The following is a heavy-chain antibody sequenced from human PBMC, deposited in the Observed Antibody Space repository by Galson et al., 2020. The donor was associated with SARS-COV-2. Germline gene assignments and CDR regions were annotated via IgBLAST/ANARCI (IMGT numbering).Heavy chain of an antibody. V-gene: IGHV4-34*01. J-gene: IGHJ4*02. CDR2: INHSGST. Sequence: SETLSLTCAVYGGSFSGYYWSWIRQPPGKGLEWIGEINHSGSTNYNPSLKSRVTISVDTSKNQFSLKLSSVTAADTAVYYCARDGDLPFDYWGQGTLVTVSS. D-gene: IGHD3-10*01. CDR1: GGSFSGYY. CDR3: ARDGDLPFDY.